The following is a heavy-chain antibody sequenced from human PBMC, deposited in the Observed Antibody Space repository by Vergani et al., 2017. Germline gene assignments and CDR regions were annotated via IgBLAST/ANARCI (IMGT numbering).Heavy chain of an antibody. CDR2: IYNSGNG. CDR3: ASGKYYSDSTSHFRGRYFDV. Sequence: QMQLQESGPGLVKASETLSLTCTVSGDSIISRSYYWGWIRQPPGKGLEWMGSIYNSGNGDSSSSLKRRVTISADTSKNQFSLRLTSVTAADTAVYYCASGKYYSDSTSHFRGRYFDVWGGGTLVTVPS. J-gene: IGHJ2*01. D-gene: IGHD3-16*01. CDR1: GDSIISRSYY. V-gene: IGHV4-39*01.